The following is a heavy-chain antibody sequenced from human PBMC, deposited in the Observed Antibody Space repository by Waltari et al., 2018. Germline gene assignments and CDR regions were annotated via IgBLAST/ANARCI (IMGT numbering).Heavy chain of an antibody. V-gene: IGHV3-30*18. J-gene: IGHJ6*02. Sequence: QVQLVESGGGVVQPGRSLRLSCAASGFTFSSYGMHWVSQAPGKGLEWVAVIWYDGSNKYYADSVKGRFTISRDNSKNTLYLQMNSLRAEDTAMYYCAKDGSSGSYDHYYYGMDVWGQGTTVTVSS. CDR1: GFTFSSYG. CDR2: IWYDGSNK. D-gene: IGHD6-19*01. CDR3: AKDGSSGSYDHYYYGMDV.